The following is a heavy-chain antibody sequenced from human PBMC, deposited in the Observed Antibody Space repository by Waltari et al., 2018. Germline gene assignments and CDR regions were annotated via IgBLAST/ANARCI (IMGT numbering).Heavy chain of an antibody. D-gene: IGHD6-13*01. CDR3: ARGTAAAGTLGWFDP. V-gene: IGHV4-59*11. CDR1: GGSISSHY. J-gene: IGHJ5*02. Sequence: QVQLQESGPGLVKPSETLSLTCTVSGGSISSHYWSWIRQPPGKGLEWIGYSYYSGSTNYNPSLKSRFTISVDTSKNQFSLKLSSVTAADTAVYYCARGTAAAGTLGWFDPWGQGTLVTVSS. CDR2: SYYSGST.